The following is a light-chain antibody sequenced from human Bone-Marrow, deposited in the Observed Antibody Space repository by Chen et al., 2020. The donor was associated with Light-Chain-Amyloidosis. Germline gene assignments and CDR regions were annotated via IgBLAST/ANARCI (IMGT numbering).Light chain of an antibody. CDR1: NSDVGNYNL. J-gene: IGLJ3*02. CDR3: CAYTGRSTWV. V-gene: IGLV2-23*01. Sequence: QSALTQPASVSGSPGQSITIPCTASNSDVGNYNLVSWYQQHPGKAPKLIIYGDFKRPSGVSNRFSGSKSGNTASLTISGLQNEDEAHYHCCAYTGRSTWVFGGGTKLTVL. CDR2: GDF.